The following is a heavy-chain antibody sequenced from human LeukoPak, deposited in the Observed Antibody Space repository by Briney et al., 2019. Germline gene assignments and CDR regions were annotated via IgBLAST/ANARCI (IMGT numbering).Heavy chain of an antibody. Sequence: PSETLSLTCTVSDGSISRSTYYWGWTRQPPGKGLEWIGSIYYSGNTYYNPSLKSRVTISVDTSKNQFSLKLSSVTAADTAVYYCARGIVGASPCYFDYWGQGTLVTVSS. CDR3: ARGIVGASPCYFDY. CDR1: DGSISRSTYY. D-gene: IGHD1-26*01. J-gene: IGHJ4*02. CDR2: IYYSGNT. V-gene: IGHV4-39*01.